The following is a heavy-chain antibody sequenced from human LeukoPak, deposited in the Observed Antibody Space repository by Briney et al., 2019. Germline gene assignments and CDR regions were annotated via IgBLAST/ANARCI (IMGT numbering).Heavy chain of an antibody. Sequence: GGSLRLSCAASGFTFSSYWMSWVRQAPGKGLEWVANIKEDGSDKKYVDSVKGRFTTSRDNARNSLYLQMNSLRAEDTAIYYCARAEALKFRDFDYWGQGTLVTVSS. V-gene: IGHV3-7*02. CDR1: GFTFSSYW. CDR3: ARAEALKFRDFDY. CDR2: IKEDGSDK. J-gene: IGHJ4*02.